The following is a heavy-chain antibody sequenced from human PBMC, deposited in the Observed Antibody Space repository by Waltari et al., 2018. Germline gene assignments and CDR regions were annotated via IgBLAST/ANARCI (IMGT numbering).Heavy chain of an antibody. CDR1: GGSFSGYY. Sequence: QVQLQQWGAGLLKPSETLSLTCAVYGGSFSGYYWSWIRQPPGKGLEWIGEINHSGSTNYTPSLKSRVTISVDTPKNQFSLKLSSVTAADTAVYYCARGKGRYSGYVQTLGHAFDIWGQGTMVTVSS. V-gene: IGHV4-34*01. CDR2: INHSGST. D-gene: IGHD5-12*01. J-gene: IGHJ3*02. CDR3: ARGKGRYSGYVQTLGHAFDI.